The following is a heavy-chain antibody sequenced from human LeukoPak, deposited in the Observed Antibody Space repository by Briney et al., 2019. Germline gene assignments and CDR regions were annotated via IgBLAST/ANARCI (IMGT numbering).Heavy chain of an antibody. CDR2: ITAIDGRT. Sequence: GGSLRLSCVASGFTFSNTTMGWVRQAPGRGLEWVSSITAIDGRTYYADSVRGRFTISRDNSKNTVYLQMNSLRAEDTAVYYCASPYSSSVYWGQGTLVTVSS. D-gene: IGHD6-6*01. CDR3: ASPYSSSVY. J-gene: IGHJ4*02. CDR1: GFTFSNTT. V-gene: IGHV3-23*01.